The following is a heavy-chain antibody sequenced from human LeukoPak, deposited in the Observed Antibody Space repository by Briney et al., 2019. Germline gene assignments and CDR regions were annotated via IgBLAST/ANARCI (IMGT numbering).Heavy chain of an antibody. J-gene: IGHJ3*02. V-gene: IGHV3-23*01. CDR2: ISGSGGNT. D-gene: IGHD3-3*01. CDR3: AKAIYGEVTAFDI. Sequence: GGALRLSCSASVFNFSSYAMSWVRQARGKVLELVSAISGSGGNTYFADSVKGRFTISRDNSKNTLYLQMNSLRAEDTALYYSAKAIYGEVTAFDIWGQGTMVTVSS. CDR1: VFNFSSYA.